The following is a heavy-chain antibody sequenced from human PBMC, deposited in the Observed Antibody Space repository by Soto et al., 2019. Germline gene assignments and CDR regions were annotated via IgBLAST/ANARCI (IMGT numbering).Heavy chain of an antibody. D-gene: IGHD2-15*01. Sequence: EVQLVESGGGLVQPGGSLRLSCAASGFTFSSYWMHWVRQAPGKGLVWVSRINSDGSSTSYADSVKGRFTISRDNDKNTLYLQMNSLRAEDTAGYYCVRTSLVVAAATREDYWGQRTLVTVSS. CDR1: GFTFSSYW. CDR3: VRTSLVVAAATREDY. V-gene: IGHV3-74*01. CDR2: INSDGSST. J-gene: IGHJ4*02.